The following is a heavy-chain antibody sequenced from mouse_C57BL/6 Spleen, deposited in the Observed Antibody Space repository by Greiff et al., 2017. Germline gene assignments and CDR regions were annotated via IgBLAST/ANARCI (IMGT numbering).Heavy chain of an antibody. Sequence: QVQLQQSGPELVKPGASVKISCKASGYAFSSSWMNWVKQRPGQGLEWIGEIDPSGSYTNYNQKFKGKSTLTVDKSSSTAYMQLSGVTSVDSAVYYCASSRDDLPFDYWGQGTTLTVSS. J-gene: IGHJ2*01. D-gene: IGHD2-4*01. CDR1: GYAFSSSW. V-gene: IGHV1-69*01. CDR2: IDPSGSYT. CDR3: ASSRDDLPFDY.